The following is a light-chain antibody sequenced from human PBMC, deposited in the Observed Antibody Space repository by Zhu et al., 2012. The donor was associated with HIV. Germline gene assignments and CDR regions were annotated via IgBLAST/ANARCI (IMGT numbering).Light chain of an antibody. CDR1: QGISSY. V-gene: IGKV1-9*01. CDR2: TAS. Sequence: DIQLTQSPSFLSASVGDRVTITCRASQGISSYLAWYQQNPGKAPKLLIYTASILQSGVPSRFSGSGSGTEFTLTISSLQPEDFATYYCQESGFTFGPGTKVD. J-gene: IGKJ3*01. CDR3: QESGFT.